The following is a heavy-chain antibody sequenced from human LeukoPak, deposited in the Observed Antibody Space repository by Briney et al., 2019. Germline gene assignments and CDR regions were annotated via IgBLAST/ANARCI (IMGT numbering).Heavy chain of an antibody. CDR3: ASSYYYDIPSLPDY. V-gene: IGHV5-51*01. J-gene: IGHJ4*02. CDR2: IYPGDSDT. Sequence: GESLKISCKGSGYSFNTYWIAWVRQMPGKGLEWMGSIYPGDSDTRYSPSFQGQVTISADKSISTAYLQWSSLKASDTAMYYCASSYYYDIPSLPDYWGQGTLVTVSS. D-gene: IGHD3-22*01. CDR1: GYSFNTYW.